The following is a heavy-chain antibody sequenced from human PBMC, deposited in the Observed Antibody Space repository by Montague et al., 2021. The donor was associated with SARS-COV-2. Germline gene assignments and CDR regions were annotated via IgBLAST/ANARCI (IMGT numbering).Heavy chain of an antibody. CDR3: ARKTRGWLSRPPYKYYFDS. J-gene: IGHJ4*02. Sequence: SETLSLTCTVSGGSISSSSYYWGWIRQPPGKGLEWIGEINHSGSTNYNPSLRSRVTISVDTSKNQFPLKLSSVTAADTAVYYCARKTRGWLSRPPYKYYFDSGGQGTLVPVSS. CDR1: GGSISSSSYY. D-gene: IGHD3-22*01. CDR2: INHSGST. V-gene: IGHV4-39*06.